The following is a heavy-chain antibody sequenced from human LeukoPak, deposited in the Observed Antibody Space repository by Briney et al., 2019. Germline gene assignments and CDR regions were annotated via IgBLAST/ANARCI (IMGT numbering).Heavy chain of an antibody. J-gene: IGHJ5*01. CDR3: ARQEVIVLPPAANWFDS. V-gene: IGHV4-59*01. CDR2: INYSGST. D-gene: IGHD2-2*01. Sequence: SETLSLTCTVSGGSISEYYWSWIRQPPGKGLEWIGYINYSGSTNYNPSLKSRVTISVDTSKNQFSLILGSVTTADTAVYYCARQEVIVLPPAANWFDSWGQGTLVTVSS. CDR1: GGSISEYY.